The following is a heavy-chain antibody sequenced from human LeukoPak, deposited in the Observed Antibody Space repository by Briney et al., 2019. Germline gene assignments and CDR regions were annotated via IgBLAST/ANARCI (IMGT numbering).Heavy chain of an antibody. CDR3: ARGSERQLGLFDY. V-gene: IGHV3-64*01. CDR1: GFTFSSYS. CDR2: ITSNGATT. Sequence: GGSLRLSCAASGFTFSSYSMHWIRQAPGKGLEYVSAITSNGATTYYANSVKGRFAVSRDSSKNTLYLQMGSLRAEDMAVYYCARGSERQLGLFDYWGQGTLVTVSS. J-gene: IGHJ4*02. D-gene: IGHD1-1*01.